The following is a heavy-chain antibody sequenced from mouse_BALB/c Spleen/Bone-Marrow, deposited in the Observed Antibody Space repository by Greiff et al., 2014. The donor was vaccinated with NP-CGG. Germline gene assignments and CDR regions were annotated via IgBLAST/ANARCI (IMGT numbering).Heavy chain of an antibody. CDR2: IDPENGDT. V-gene: IGHV14-4*02. J-gene: IGHJ2*01. CDR3: NARGDYDFDYFHY. CDR1: GFNIKDYY. D-gene: IGHD2-4*01. Sequence: EVQVVESGAELVRSGASVKLSCTAPGFNIKDYYMHWVKQRPEQGLEWIGWIDPENGDTEYAPKFQGKATMTADTSSNTAYLQLSSLTSEDTAVYYCNARGDYDFDYFHYWGQGTTLTVS.